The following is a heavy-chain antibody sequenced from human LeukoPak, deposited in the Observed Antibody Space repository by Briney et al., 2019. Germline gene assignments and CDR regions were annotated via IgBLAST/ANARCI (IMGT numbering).Heavy chain of an antibody. Sequence: SETLSLTCTVSGVSISSYYWSWIRQPAGKGLEWIGRIYTSGSTNYNPSLKSRVTMSVDTSKNQFSLKLSSVTAADTAVYYCARDGLAAGGPNYMDVWGKGTTVTISS. D-gene: IGHD6-13*01. CDR3: ARDGLAAGGPNYMDV. J-gene: IGHJ6*03. CDR1: GVSISSYY. CDR2: IYTSGST. V-gene: IGHV4-4*07.